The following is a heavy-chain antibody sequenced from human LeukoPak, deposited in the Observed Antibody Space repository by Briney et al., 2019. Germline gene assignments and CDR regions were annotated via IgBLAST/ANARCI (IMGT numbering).Heavy chain of an antibody. D-gene: IGHD5-18*01. CDR2: ISGSGGST. CDR1: GFTFSSYA. CDR3: ARDSKIQLWLRIVDYYGMDV. V-gene: IGHV3-23*01. J-gene: IGHJ6*02. Sequence: PGGSLRLSCAASGFTFSSYAMSWVRQAPGKGLEWVSAISGSGGSTYYADSVKGRFTISRDNSKNTLYLQMNSLRAEDTAVYYCARDSKIQLWLRIVDYYGMDVWGQGTTVTVSS.